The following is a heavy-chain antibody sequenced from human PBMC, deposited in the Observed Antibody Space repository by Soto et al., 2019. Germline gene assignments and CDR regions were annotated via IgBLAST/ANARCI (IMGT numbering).Heavy chain of an antibody. CDR1: GFTFSSYG. CDR2: IWYDASDK. D-gene: IGHD6-13*01. Sequence: QVQLVESGGVVVQPGTSLRLSCVASGFTFSSYGMHWVRQAPGKGLEWVAVIWYDASDKFYADSVKGRFTISRDNSKNTLYLQMNSLRAEDTAVYYCATWQQLARDNWFDPWGQGTLVTVSS. CDR3: ATWQQLARDNWFDP. J-gene: IGHJ5*02. V-gene: IGHV3-33*01.